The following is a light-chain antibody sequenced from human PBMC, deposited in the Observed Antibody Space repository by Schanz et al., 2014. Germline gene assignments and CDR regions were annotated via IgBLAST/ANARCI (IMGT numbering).Light chain of an antibody. CDR1: SSDVGSYNL. J-gene: IGLJ2*01. V-gene: IGLV2-23*01. Sequence: QSALTQPASVSGSPGESITISCTGTSSDVGSYNLVSWYQQHPGKAPKLMIYEGSERPSGVSNRFSGSKSDNTASLTISGLQSDDEAVYHCSSYAGSSSLLFGGGTKLTVL. CDR2: EGS. CDR3: SSYAGSSSLL.